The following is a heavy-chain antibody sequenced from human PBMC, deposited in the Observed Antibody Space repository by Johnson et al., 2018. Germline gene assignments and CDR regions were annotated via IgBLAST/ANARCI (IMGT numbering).Heavy chain of an antibody. Sequence: QVQLVQSGAEVKKPGSSVKVSCTASGGTFSSYAISWVRQAAGQGLEWMGGIIPIFGTANYAQKFQGRVTITADESTSTAYMERSSLRSEDTAVYYCARDNRGSYYLFGDYYGMDVWGQGTTVTVAS. D-gene: IGHD1-26*01. CDR2: IIPIFGTA. V-gene: IGHV1-69*01. J-gene: IGHJ6*02. CDR3: ARDNRGSYYLFGDYYGMDV. CDR1: GGTFSSYA.